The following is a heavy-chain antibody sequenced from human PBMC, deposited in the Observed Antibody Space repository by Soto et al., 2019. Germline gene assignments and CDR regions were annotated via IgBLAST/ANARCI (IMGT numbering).Heavy chain of an antibody. CDR1: GFNFNVAW. V-gene: IGHV3-15*01. CDR3: TKVLALPPNDAFDI. Sequence: EGQLVESGGRLVEPGGSLRLSCAASGFNFNVAWMNWVRQAPGKGLEWLGRIKSKGGGETTEYVAFVKGSFTISRDDSKNTLYLPMNSLKSEDTAVYYCTKVLALPPNDAFDIWGQGTMVTVSS. D-gene: IGHD3-3*02. CDR2: IKSKGGGETT. J-gene: IGHJ3*02.